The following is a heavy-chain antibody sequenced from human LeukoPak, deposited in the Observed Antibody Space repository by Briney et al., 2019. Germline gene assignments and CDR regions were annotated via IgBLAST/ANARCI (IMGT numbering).Heavy chain of an antibody. CDR1: GFTFRSYA. D-gene: IGHD3-3*01. V-gene: IGHV3-30*04. Sequence: GRSLRLSCAASGFTFRSYAMHWVREDPGKGPERVAVISYDGSNKYYADSVKGRFTISRDNAKNSLYLQMNSLRAEDTALYYCAKDTSPIFGVVIGVLGGMDVWGQGTTVTVSS. CDR3: AKDTSPIFGVVIGVLGGMDV. J-gene: IGHJ6*02. CDR2: ISYDGSNK.